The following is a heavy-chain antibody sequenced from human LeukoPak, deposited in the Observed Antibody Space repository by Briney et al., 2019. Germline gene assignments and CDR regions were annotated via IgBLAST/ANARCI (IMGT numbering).Heavy chain of an antibody. Sequence: GPSVKVSCKASGYTFISYGISWVRQAPGQGLEWMGWISAYNGNINYAQKLQGRVTMTTDTSTSTAYMELRSLRSDDTAVYYCARGSCSGGSCYTFWFDPWGQGTLVTVSS. CDR2: ISAYNGNI. V-gene: IGHV1-18*01. J-gene: IGHJ5*02. CDR1: GYTFISYG. D-gene: IGHD2-15*01. CDR3: ARGSCSGGSCYTFWFDP.